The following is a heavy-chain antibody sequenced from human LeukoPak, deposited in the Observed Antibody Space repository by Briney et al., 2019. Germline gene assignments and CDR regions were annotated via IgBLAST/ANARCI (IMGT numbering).Heavy chain of an antibody. CDR1: GFTFSSYS. J-gene: IGHJ6*02. CDR3: ARERMVRGVITYYYGMDV. V-gene: IGHV3-23*01. D-gene: IGHD3-10*01. CDR2: ISGSGGST. Sequence: GGSLRLSCAASGFTFSSYSMNWVRQAPGKGLEWVSAISGSGGSTYYADSVKGRFTISRDNSKNTLYLQMNSLRAEDTAVYYCARERMVRGVITYYYGMDVWGQGTTVTVSS.